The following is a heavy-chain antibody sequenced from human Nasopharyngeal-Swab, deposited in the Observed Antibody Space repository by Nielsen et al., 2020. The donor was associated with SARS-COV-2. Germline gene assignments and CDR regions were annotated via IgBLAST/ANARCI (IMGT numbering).Heavy chain of an antibody. D-gene: IGHD2-15*01. J-gene: IGHJ5*02. V-gene: IGHV1-3*01. CDR2: INACNGNT. CDR1: GYTFTSYY. CDR3: ARGGDPREVVAATDCFDP. Sequence: ASVKVSCKASGYTFTSYYMHWVRQAPGQRLEWMGWINACNGNTKYSQKFQGRVTMTRDTSTSTVYMELSSLRSEDKAVYYCARGGDPREVVAATDCFDPWGQGTLVTVSS.